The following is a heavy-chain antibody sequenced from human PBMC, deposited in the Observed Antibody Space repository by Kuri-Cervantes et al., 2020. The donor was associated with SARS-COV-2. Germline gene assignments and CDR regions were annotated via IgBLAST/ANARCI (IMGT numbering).Heavy chain of an antibody. V-gene: IGHV3-9*01. J-gene: IGHJ4*02. CDR3: ARSGKRSTWNYFDY. CDR1: GFTFDDYA. Sequence: SLKISCAASGFTFDDYAMHWVRQAPGKGLEWVSGISWNSNNIDYVDSVKGRFTISRDSAKNSLFLQMNSLRAEDTAVYYCARSGKRSTWNYFDYWGQGTLVTVSS. D-gene: IGHD5-24*01. CDR2: ISWNSNNI.